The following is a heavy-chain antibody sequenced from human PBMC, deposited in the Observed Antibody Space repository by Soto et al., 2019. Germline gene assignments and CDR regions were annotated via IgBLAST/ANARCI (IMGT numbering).Heavy chain of an antibody. D-gene: IGHD2-15*01. CDR1: GGSISSSSYY. J-gene: IGHJ4*02. CDR2: IYYSGST. Sequence: QLQLQESGPGLVKPSETLSLTCTVSGGSISSSSYYWGWIRQPPGKGLEWIGSIYYSGSTYYNPSLKSRVTISVDTSKNQFSLKLSSVTAADTAVYYCARHVPIVVVVAATAFVYWGQGTLVTVSS. V-gene: IGHV4-39*01. CDR3: ARHVPIVVVVAATAFVY.